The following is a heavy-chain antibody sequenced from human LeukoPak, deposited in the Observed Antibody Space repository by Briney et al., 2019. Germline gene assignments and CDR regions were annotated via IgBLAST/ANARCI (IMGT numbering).Heavy chain of an antibody. CDR3: ARGRPHGNDY. CDR2: IASDGSST. J-gene: IGHJ4*02. D-gene: IGHD4-23*01. CDR1: GFTFSSYW. V-gene: IGHV3-74*01. Sequence: AGWSLRLSCAASGFTFSSYWMNWVRQAPGKGLVWVSRIASDGSSTTYADSVKGRFSISRDNAKNTLYLQMNSLRVEDTAVYYCARGRPHGNDYWGQGTLVTVSS.